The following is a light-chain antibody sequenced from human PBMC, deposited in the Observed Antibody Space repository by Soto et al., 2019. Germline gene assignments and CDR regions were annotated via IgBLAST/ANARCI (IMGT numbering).Light chain of an antibody. CDR1: QNIRSS. V-gene: IGKV3-15*01. Sequence: EVVRTQSPASLSASPGERVTLSCRSSQNIRSSLAWYQQRPGQAPRLLIYDASTRATGIPPRFSGGGSGTEFTVTISSLQSEDFAIYYCQQYDIWPPYTFGQGTKVDI. J-gene: IGKJ2*01. CDR2: DAS. CDR3: QQYDIWPPYT.